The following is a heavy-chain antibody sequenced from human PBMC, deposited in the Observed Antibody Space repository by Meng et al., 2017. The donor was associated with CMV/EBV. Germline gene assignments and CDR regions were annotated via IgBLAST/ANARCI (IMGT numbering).Heavy chain of an antibody. CDR3: ARSIVVVPAAFDY. V-gene: IGHV1-69*02. D-gene: IGHD2-2*01. Sequence: SVKVSCKASGGAFGSYTISWVRQAPGQGLEWMGRIIPILGIANYAQKFQGRVTITADKSTSTAYMELSSLRSEDTAVYYCARSIVVVPAAFDYWGQGTLVTVSS. CDR1: GGAFGSYT. CDR2: IIPILGIA. J-gene: IGHJ4*02.